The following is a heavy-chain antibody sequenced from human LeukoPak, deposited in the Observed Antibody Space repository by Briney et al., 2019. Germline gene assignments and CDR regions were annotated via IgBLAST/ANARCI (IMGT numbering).Heavy chain of an antibody. CDR2: INHSGST. D-gene: IGHD6-19*01. V-gene: IGHV4-34*01. J-gene: IGHJ2*01. Sequence: SETLSLTCAVYGGSFSGYYWSWIRQPPGKGLEWIGEINHSGSTNYNPSLKSRVTISVDTSKNQFSLKLSSVTAADTAVYYCARLGWNWYCDLWGRGTLVTVSS. CDR1: GGSFSGYY. CDR3: ARLGWNWYCDL.